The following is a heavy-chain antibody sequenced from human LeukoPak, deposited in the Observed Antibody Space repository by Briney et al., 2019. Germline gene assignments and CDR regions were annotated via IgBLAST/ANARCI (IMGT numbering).Heavy chain of an antibody. D-gene: IGHD4-17*01. CDR3: ARALRTVTPWARSYYFDY. CDR2: IVVGSGNT. Sequence: ASVKVSCKASGFTFTSSAVQWVRQARGQRLEWIGWIVVGSGNTNYAQKFQERVTITRDMSTSTAYMELSSLRSEDTAVYYCARALRTVTPWARSYYFDYWGQGTLVTVSS. V-gene: IGHV1-58*01. CDR1: GFTFTSSA. J-gene: IGHJ4*02.